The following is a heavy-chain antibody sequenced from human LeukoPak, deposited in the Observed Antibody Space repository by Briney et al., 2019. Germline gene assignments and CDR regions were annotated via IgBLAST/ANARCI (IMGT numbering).Heavy chain of an antibody. CDR1: GGTFSSYA. CDR2: IIPIFGTA. D-gene: IGHD3-22*01. Sequence: SVKVSCKASGGTFSSYAISWVRQAPGQGLEWMGRIIPIFGTANYAQKFQGRVTITTDESTSTAYMELSSLRSEDTAVYYCARWDRDYYDSSGYYWVYWGQGTLVTVSS. V-gene: IGHV1-69*05. CDR3: ARWDRDYYDSSGYYWVY. J-gene: IGHJ4*02.